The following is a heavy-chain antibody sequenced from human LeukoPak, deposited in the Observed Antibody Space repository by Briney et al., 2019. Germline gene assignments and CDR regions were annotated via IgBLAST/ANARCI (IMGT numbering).Heavy chain of an antibody. CDR3: AREVDIADAFDI. J-gene: IGHJ3*02. Sequence: ASVKVSCKASGYTFTSYGISWVRQAPGQGLEWMGWISAYNGNTNYAQKLQGRVTMTTDTSTSTAYMELRSLRSDDTVVYYCAREVDIADAFDIWGQGTMVTVSS. CDR1: GYTFTSYG. CDR2: ISAYNGNT. D-gene: IGHD2-2*03. V-gene: IGHV1-18*01.